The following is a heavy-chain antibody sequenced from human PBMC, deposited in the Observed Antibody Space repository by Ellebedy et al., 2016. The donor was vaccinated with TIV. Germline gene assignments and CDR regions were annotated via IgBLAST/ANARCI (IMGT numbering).Heavy chain of an antibody. CDR2: ISGSGGST. D-gene: IGHD3-10*01. CDR3: ARGYRSGSSRNYYYGMDV. Sequence: GGSLRLSCAASGFTFSSYAMSWVRQAPGKGLEWVSVISGSGGSTDYADSVKGRFTISRDNAKNSLYLQMNSLRAEDTAVYYCARGYRSGSSRNYYYGMDVWGQGTTVTVSS. J-gene: IGHJ6*02. V-gene: IGHV3-23*01. CDR1: GFTFSSYA.